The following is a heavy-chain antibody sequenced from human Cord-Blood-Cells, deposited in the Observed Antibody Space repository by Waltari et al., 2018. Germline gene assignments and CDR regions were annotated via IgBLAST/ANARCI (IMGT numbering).Heavy chain of an antibody. CDR1: GFTFSSYA. V-gene: IGHV3-30-3*01. CDR2: ISYDGSNK. D-gene: IGHD7-27*01. Sequence: QVQLVESGGGVVQPGRSLRLSCAASGFTFSSYAMHWVRQAPGKGLEWVAVISYDGSNKYYADSVKVRFTISRDNSKNTLYLQMNSLRAEDTAVYYCARDFNWGYFDYWGQGTLVTVSS. J-gene: IGHJ4*02. CDR3: ARDFNWGYFDY.